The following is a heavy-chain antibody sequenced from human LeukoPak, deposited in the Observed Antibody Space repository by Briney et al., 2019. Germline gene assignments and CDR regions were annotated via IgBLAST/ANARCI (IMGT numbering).Heavy chain of an antibody. CDR2: IYPGDSDT. V-gene: IGHV5-51*01. Sequence: GASLKISCKGSGYCFTSYWIGWVGQMPGKGLEWMGIIYPGDSDTRYSPSFQGQVTISADKSISTAYLQWSSLKASDTAMYYCARQEYSSSSMVDYWGQGTLVTVSS. J-gene: IGHJ4*02. D-gene: IGHD6-6*01. CDR1: GYCFTSYW. CDR3: ARQEYSSSSMVDY.